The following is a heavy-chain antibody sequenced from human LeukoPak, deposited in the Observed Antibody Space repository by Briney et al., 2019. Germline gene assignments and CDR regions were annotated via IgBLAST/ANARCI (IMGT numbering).Heavy chain of an antibody. CDR2: ISYSGNT. CDR1: GASITSYF. CDR3: ARADYGDHGTTFDI. D-gene: IGHD4-17*01. V-gene: IGHV4-59*01. J-gene: IGHJ3*02. Sequence: PSETLSLTCTVSGASITSYFWTWIRQPPGKGLDWIAYISYSGNTNYNPSPKSRVTISIDTSKNQFSLKLTSATAADTAMYYCARADYGDHGTTFDIWGQGTMVTVSS.